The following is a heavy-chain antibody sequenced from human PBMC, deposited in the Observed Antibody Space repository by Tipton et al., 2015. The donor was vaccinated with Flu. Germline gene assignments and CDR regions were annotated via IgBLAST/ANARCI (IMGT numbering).Heavy chain of an antibody. Sequence: SLRLSCAASGFTFSRSWMHWVRQAPGKGLVWVSRINSDGSSTNLADSVKGRFTISRDNAKNTLYLQMNSLRAEDTAVYYCARDLRYSSGWYSSPRSDYGMDVWGQGTTVTVSS. CDR1: GFTFSRSW. CDR2: INSDGSST. J-gene: IGHJ6*02. CDR3: ARDLRYSSGWYSSPRSDYGMDV. V-gene: IGHV3-74*01. D-gene: IGHD6-19*01.